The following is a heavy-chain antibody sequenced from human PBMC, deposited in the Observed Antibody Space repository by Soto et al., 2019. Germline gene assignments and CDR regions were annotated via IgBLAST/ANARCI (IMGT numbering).Heavy chain of an antibody. D-gene: IGHD5-18*01. Sequence: QVQLVQSGAEVKKPGSSVKVSCKASGGTFSSYTISWVRQAPGQGLEWMGRIIPILGIANYAQKFQGRVTITADKSTSPAYMTRSSLRSEDTAVYYCAREDTAMDPALYYYYYGMDVWGQGTTVTLSS. CDR3: AREDTAMDPALYYYYYGMDV. CDR2: IIPILGIA. V-gene: IGHV1-69*08. J-gene: IGHJ6*02. CDR1: GGTFSSYT.